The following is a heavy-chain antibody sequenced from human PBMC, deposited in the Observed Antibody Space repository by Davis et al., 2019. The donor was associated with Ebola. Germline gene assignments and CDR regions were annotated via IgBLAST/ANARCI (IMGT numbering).Heavy chain of an antibody. Sequence: GESLKISCAASGFTFSRAWMNWLRQAPGKGLEWVGRIESKSDGGTVYYAAPVKGRFTISRDDSKNTLYLEMNSLKTEDTAVYYCTTAKIYSDTGDYSFIVYWGQGTLITVSS. J-gene: IGHJ4*02. CDR1: GFTFSRAW. V-gene: IGHV3-15*04. D-gene: IGHD3-22*01. CDR3: TTAKIYSDTGDYSFIVY. CDR2: IESKSDGGTV.